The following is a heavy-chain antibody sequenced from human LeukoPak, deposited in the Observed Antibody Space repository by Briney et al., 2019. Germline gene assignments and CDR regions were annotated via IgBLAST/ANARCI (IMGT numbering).Heavy chain of an antibody. D-gene: IGHD5-18*01. V-gene: IGHV5-51*01. CDR1: GYSFTSYW. J-gene: IGHJ4*02. Sequence: GESLKISCKASGYSFTSYWIGWVRQMPGKGLEWMGIIDPSDSETRYTPSFQGQVTISADKSLSTAYLQWNSLKASDTAMYYCARQTAMGRSADYWGQGTLVTVSS. CDR3: ARQTAMGRSADY. CDR2: IDPSDSET.